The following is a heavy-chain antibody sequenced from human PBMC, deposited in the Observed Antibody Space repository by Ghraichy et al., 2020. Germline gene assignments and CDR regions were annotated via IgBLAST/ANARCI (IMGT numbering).Heavy chain of an antibody. Sequence: SETLSLTCAVYGGSFSGYYWSWIRQPPGKGLEWIGEINHSGSTNYNPSLKSRVTISVDTSKNQFSLKLSSVTAADTAVYYCARGKILSWFDPWGQGTLVTVSS. V-gene: IGHV4-34*01. CDR1: GGSFSGYY. CDR3: ARGKILSWFDP. J-gene: IGHJ5*02. CDR2: INHSGST.